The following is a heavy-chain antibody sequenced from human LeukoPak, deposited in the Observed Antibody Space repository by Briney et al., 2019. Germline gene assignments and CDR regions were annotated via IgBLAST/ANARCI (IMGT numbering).Heavy chain of an antibody. D-gene: IGHD3-3*01. CDR3: ARSDFSIAGNYFDY. J-gene: IGHJ4*02. V-gene: IGHV4-59*06. Sequence: PSETLSLTCTVSGGSISSYYWSWIRQPPGKGLEWIGYIYYSGSTYYNPSLKSRVTISVDTSKNQFSLKLSSVTAADTAVYYCARSDFSIAGNYFDYWGQGTLVTVSS. CDR2: IYYSGST. CDR1: GGSISSYY.